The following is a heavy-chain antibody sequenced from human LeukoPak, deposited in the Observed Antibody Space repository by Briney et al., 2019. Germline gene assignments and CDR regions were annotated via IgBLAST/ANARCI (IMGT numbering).Heavy chain of an antibody. Sequence: GGSLRLSCAVSGITLSNYGMSWVRQAPGKGLEWVAGIGGSGGRTNYADSVKGRFTISRDNPKNTLYLQMNSLRAEDTAMYFCAKRGVVIRVILVGFHKEAYYFDSWGQGALVIVSS. CDR3: AKRGVVIRVILVGFHKEAYYFDS. CDR1: GITLSNYG. D-gene: IGHD3-22*01. CDR2: IGGSGGRT. J-gene: IGHJ4*02. V-gene: IGHV3-23*01.